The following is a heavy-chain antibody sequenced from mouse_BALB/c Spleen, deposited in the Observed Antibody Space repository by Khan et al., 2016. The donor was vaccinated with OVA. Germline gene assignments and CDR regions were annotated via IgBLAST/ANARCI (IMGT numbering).Heavy chain of an antibody. Sequence: EVELVESGGGLVQPGGSRKLSCAASGFTFSSFGMHWVRQAPEKGLEWVAYISSGSRTIFYADTVKGRFTVSRDNPKNTLFLQMTRLRSEDTAMDYCARSTSVVARALDYWGQGTSVTVSS. CDR1: GFTFSSFG. D-gene: IGHD1-1*01. CDR3: ARSTSVVARALDY. V-gene: IGHV5-17*02. J-gene: IGHJ4*01. CDR2: ISSGSRTI.